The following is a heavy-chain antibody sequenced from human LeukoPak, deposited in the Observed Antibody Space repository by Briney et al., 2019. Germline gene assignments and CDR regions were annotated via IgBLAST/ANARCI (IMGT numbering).Heavy chain of an antibody. CDR1: GFTFSSYG. CDR2: ISGSGGST. V-gene: IGHV3-23*01. CDR3: AREGYDSSGYRDAFDI. D-gene: IGHD3-22*01. J-gene: IGHJ3*02. Sequence: GGSLRLSCAASGFTFSSYGMSWVRQAPGKGLEWVSAISGSGGSTYYADSVKGRFTISRDNSKNTLYLQMNSLRAEDTAVYYCAREGYDSSGYRDAFDIWGQGTMVTVSS.